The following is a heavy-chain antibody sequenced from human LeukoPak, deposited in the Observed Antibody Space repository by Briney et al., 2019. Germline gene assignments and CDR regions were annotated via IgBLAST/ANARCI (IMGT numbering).Heavy chain of an antibody. D-gene: IGHD2-2*01. CDR2: IDPSSTYI. CDR3: ARAPTVLVGYCSSSSCQADY. J-gene: IGHJ4*02. V-gene: IGHV3-21*01. CDR1: GFTFRSYS. Sequence: PGGSLRLSCAASGFTFRSYSMNWVRQAPGKGLEWVSAIDPSSTYIYYADSVKGRFTISRDNAENSLYLQMNSLRVEDAAVYYCARAPTVLVGYCSSSSCQADYWGQGTLVTVSS.